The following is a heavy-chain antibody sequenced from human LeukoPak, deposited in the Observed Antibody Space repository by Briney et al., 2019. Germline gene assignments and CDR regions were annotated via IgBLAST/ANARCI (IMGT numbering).Heavy chain of an antibody. CDR3: AKDIGGSGWYYYFDY. Sequence: PGGSLRLSCAASGFTFDDYAMQWVRQAPGKGLEWVSLISWGGGSTYYADSVKGRFTISRDNSKNSLYLQMNSLRAEDTALYYCAKDIGGSGWYYYFDYWGQGTLVTVSS. V-gene: IGHV3-43D*03. CDR1: GFTFDDYA. CDR2: ISWGGGST. J-gene: IGHJ4*02. D-gene: IGHD6-19*01.